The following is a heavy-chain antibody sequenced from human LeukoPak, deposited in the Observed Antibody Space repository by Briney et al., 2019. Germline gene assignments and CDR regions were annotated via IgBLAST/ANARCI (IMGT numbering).Heavy chain of an antibody. CDR1: GGSISSYY. D-gene: IGHD6-19*01. V-gene: IGHV4-59*12. J-gene: IGHJ5*02. CDR3: ARGRQYNWFDP. Sequence: PSETLSLTCTVSGGSISSYYWSWIRQPPGKGLEWIGYIYYSGSTNYNPSLKSRVTISVDTSKNQFSLKLSSVTAADTAVYYCARGRQYNWFDPWGQGTLVTVSS. CDR2: IYYSGST.